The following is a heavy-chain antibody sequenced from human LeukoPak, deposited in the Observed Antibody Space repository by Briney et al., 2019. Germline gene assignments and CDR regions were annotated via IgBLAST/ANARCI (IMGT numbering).Heavy chain of an antibody. CDR2: ISAYNGNT. V-gene: IGHV1-18*01. D-gene: IGHD2-2*01. Sequence: GASVKVSCKASGYTFTSYGISWVRQAPGQGLEWMGWISAYNGNTNYAQKLQGRVTMTTDTSTSTAYMGLRSLRSDDTAVYYCARGPFVVPAASYCYYYMDVWGKGTTVTVSS. CDR3: ARGPFVVPAASYCYYYMDV. J-gene: IGHJ6*03. CDR1: GYTFTSYG.